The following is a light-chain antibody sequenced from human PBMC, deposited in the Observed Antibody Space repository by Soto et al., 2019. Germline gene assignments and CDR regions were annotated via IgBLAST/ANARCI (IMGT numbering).Light chain of an antibody. CDR3: QQYENLPT. CDR2: DAS. J-gene: IGKJ5*01. CDR1: QNINNY. Sequence: DIQMTHSPSSLSASVLDRVTITCQASQNINNYLNWYQQKPGRAPKLLIYDASNLEAGVPSRFRGSGSGTDFTFTISRLQPEDIATYYCQQYENLPTFGQGTRREIK. V-gene: IGKV1-33*01.